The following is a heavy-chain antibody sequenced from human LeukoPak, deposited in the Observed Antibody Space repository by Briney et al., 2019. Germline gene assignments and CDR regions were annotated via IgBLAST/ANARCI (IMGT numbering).Heavy chain of an antibody. V-gene: IGHV3-7*04. Sequence: GGSLRLSCAASGFTFSSYWMSWGRQAPGKGLEWVANINEDGSEKYLVDSVKGRFTISRDNAKNSLYLQMSSMRAGDTGVYYCARVRGSYVMDVWGQGTTVTVSS. D-gene: IGHD1-26*01. CDR2: INEDGSEK. CDR3: ARVRGSYVMDV. CDR1: GFTFSSYW. J-gene: IGHJ6*02.